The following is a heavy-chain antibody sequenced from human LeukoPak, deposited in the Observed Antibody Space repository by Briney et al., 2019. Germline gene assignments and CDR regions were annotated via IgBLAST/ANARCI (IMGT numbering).Heavy chain of an antibody. V-gene: IGHV5-51*01. CDR1: GYSFTSYW. Sequence: PGESLKISCKGSGYSFTSYWIGWVRQTPGKGLEWMGVIYPGDSGTRYSPSFQGQVTISADKSISTAYLQWSSLKASDTAMYYCARPISSGWYYFDYWGQGTLVTVSS. J-gene: IGHJ4*02. CDR3: ARPISSGWYYFDY. D-gene: IGHD6-19*01. CDR2: IYPGDSGT.